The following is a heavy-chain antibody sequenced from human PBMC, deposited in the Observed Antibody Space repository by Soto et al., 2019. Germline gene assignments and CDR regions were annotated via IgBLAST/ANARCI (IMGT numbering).Heavy chain of an antibody. D-gene: IGHD4-17*01. CDR1: GFTFSSYG. J-gene: IGHJ6*02. CDR3: ASSGADYYYYGMDV. V-gene: IGHV3-33*01. Sequence: GGSLRLSCAASGFTFSSYGMHWVRQSPGKGPEWVAVIWYDGSNKYYADSVKGRFTISRDNSKNTLYLQMNSLRAEDTAVYYCASSGADYYYYGMDVWGQGTTVTVSS. CDR2: IWYDGSNK.